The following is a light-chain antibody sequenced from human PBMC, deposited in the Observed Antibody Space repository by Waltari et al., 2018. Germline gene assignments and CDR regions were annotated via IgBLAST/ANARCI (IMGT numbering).Light chain of an antibody. J-gene: IGLJ1*01. CDR3: CSYAGSSTYV. CDR2: GGS. V-gene: IGLV2-23*01. CDR1: SSDVGSYNL. Sequence: QSALTQPASVSGSPGQSITISCTGTSSDVGSYNLVSWYQQHPGKAPKHMVYGGSKRPSGVFKRVSDSTSGNTASLTISGLQAEDEADYYCCSYAGSSTYVFGTGTKVTVL.